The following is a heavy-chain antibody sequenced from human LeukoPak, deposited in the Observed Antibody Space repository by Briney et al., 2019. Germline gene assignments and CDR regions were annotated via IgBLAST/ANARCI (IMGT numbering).Heavy chain of an antibody. CDR3: ARDRALKGALDAFDI. Sequence: ASVKVSCKASGGTFSSYAISWVRQAPGQGLEWMGGIIPIFGTANYAQKFQGRVTITTDESTSTAYMELSSLRSEDTAVYYCARDRALKGALDAFDIWGQGTMVTVSS. CDR2: IIPIFGTA. V-gene: IGHV1-69*05. D-gene: IGHD1-26*01. CDR1: GGTFSSYA. J-gene: IGHJ3*02.